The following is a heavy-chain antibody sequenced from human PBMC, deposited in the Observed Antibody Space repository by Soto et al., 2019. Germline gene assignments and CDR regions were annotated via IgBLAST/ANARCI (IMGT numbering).Heavy chain of an antibody. CDR3: ARHPSLVELPHFDY. Sequence: QLQLQESGPGLVKPSETLSLTCTVSGGSISSSSYYWGWIRQPPGKGLEWIGSIYYSGSTYYNPSLKSRVTISVDTSKNQFSLKLSSVTAADTAVYYCARHPSLVELPHFDYWGQGTLVTVSS. D-gene: IGHD2-8*02. V-gene: IGHV4-39*01. J-gene: IGHJ4*02. CDR2: IYYSGST. CDR1: GGSISSSSYY.